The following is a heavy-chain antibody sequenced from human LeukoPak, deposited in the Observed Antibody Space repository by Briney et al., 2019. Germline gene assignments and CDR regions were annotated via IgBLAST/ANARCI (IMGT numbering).Heavy chain of an antibody. CDR2: INPNSGGT. Sequence: ASVKVSCKASGYTFTGYYIHWVRQAPGQGLEWMGWINPNSGGTNYAQKFQGWVTMTRDTSISTAYMELSRLRSDDTAVYYCARGSVGARSNYVGARHYYFDYWGRGTLVTVSS. CDR3: ARGSVGARSNYVGARHYYFDY. J-gene: IGHJ4*02. D-gene: IGHD4-11*01. CDR1: GYTFTGYY. V-gene: IGHV1-2*04.